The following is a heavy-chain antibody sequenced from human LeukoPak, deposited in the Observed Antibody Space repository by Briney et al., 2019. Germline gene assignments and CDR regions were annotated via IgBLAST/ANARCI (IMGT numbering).Heavy chain of an antibody. D-gene: IGHD6-13*01. CDR3: AKDAAAGTRPYYSDY. J-gene: IGHJ4*02. CDR2: IRYDGSNK. Sequence: GRSLRLSCAASGFTFSSYGMHWVRQAPGKGLEWVAFIRYDGSNKYYADSVKGRFTISRDNSKNTLYLQMNSLRAEDTAVYYCAKDAAAGTRPYYSDYWGQGTLVTVSS. V-gene: IGHV3-30*02. CDR1: GFTFSSYG.